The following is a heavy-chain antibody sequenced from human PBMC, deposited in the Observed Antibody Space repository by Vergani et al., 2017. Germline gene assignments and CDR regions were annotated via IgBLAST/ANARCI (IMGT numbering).Heavy chain of an antibody. J-gene: IGHJ4*02. V-gene: IGHV3-15*01. CDR1: GFTFSNAW. Sequence: EVQLVESGGGLVKPGGSLRLSCAASGFTFSNAWMSWVRQAPGKGLEWVGRIKSKTDGGTTDYAAPVKGRFTISRDDSKNTLYLQMNSLKTEDTAVYYCAKDSLGGSYRYDYWGQGTLVTVSS. D-gene: IGHD3-16*02. CDR2: IKSKTDGGTT. CDR3: AKDSLGGSYRYDY.